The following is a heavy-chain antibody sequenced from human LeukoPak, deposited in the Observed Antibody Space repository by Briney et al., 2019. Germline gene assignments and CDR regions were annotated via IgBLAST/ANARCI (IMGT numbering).Heavy chain of an antibody. J-gene: IGHJ3*02. Sequence: ASVKVSCKASGGTFSSYAISWVRQAPGQGFEWMGGIIPIFGTANYAQKFQGRVTITTDESTSTAYMELSSLRSEDTAVYYCARFFPSLDYYDSSGYYGDAFDIWGQGTMVTVSS. CDR1: GGTFSSYA. CDR2: IIPIFGTA. CDR3: ARFFPSLDYYDSSGYYGDAFDI. D-gene: IGHD3-22*01. V-gene: IGHV1-69*05.